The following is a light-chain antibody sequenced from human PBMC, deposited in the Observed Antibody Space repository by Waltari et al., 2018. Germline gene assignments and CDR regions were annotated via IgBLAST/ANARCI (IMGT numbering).Light chain of an antibody. V-gene: IGLV2-14*03. CDR2: DVT. J-gene: IGLJ1*01. CDR3: SSYTPLISYV. Sequence: QSALTQPASVSGSPGQSITISCTGTSSDIGVYMHVSLYPQHPGKAPKPMIYDVTNRPSGLSYCFSGYKSDYPASLTIPGLQVEDAADYYCSSYTPLISYVFGTGTRATVL. CDR1: SSDIGVYMH.